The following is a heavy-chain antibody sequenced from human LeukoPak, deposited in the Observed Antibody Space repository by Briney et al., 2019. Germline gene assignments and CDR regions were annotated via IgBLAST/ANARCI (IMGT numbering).Heavy chain of an antibody. J-gene: IGHJ1*01. CDR1: GGSISSYY. Sequence: SETLSLTCTVSGGSISSYYWSWIRQPPGKGLEWIGYVYYSGSTKYNPSLRSRVTISLDTSKSQFSLKLSSVTAADTAVYHCARNPHGDFADYLRYWGQGTLVTVSS. CDR3: ARNPHGDFADYLRY. D-gene: IGHD4-17*01. CDR2: VYYSGST. V-gene: IGHV4-59*08.